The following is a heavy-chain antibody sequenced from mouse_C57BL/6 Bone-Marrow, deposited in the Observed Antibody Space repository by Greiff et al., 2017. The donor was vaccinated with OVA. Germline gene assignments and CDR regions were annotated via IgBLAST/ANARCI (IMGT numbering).Heavy chain of an antibody. CDR3: SRSTVVAPMDD. J-gene: IGHJ4*01. CDR1: GFTFSSYA. Sequence: EVQLVESGGGLVKPGGSLKLSCAASGFTFSSYAMYWVRQTPEKRLEWVATISDGGSYTYYPDNVKVRFTISRDNAKNHLYLQMSHQKSEDTAMYYCSRSTVVAPMDDWGQGTSVTVSS. D-gene: IGHD1-1*01. CDR2: ISDGGSYT. V-gene: IGHV5-4*01.